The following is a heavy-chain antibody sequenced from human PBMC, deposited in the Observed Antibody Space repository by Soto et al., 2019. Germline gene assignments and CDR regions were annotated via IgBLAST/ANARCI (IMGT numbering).Heavy chain of an antibody. Sequence: EVQLLESGGGSVQPGGSLRLSCAASGFTFSSYAMSWVRQTPGKGLEWVSAITSRGDNTYYADSVKGRFTISRDNSKNTLYLQMDTLRVDDTAVYYCAKRGGSSCLDSWGQGTLVTVSS. J-gene: IGHJ4*02. V-gene: IGHV3-23*01. D-gene: IGHD6-13*01. CDR2: ITSRGDNT. CDR3: AKRGGSSCLDS. CDR1: GFTFSSYA.